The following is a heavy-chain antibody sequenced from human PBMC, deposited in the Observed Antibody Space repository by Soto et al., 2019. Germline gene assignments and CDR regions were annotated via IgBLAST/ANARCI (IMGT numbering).Heavy chain of an antibody. CDR1: GGSISSDDYY. CDR2: IYYSGRT. CDR3: ARDRSNSPDYFDY. V-gene: IGHV4-30-4*01. D-gene: IGHD6-6*01. J-gene: IGHJ4*02. Sequence: QVQLQESGPGLVKPSQTLSLTCTVSGGSISSDDYYWSWIRQPPGKGLEWIGYIYYSGRTDYNPSRKSRVIISIDTSKNQFSLNLNSVSAADTAVYYCARDRSNSPDYFDYWGQGTLVTVSS.